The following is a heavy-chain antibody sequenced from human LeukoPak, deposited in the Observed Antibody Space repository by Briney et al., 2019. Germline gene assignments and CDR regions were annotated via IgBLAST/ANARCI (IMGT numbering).Heavy chain of an antibody. CDR3: AKDTRRYCSSTSCYYFDY. CDR2: ISWNSGSI. CDR1: GFTFDDYA. Sequence: PGRSLRLSCAASGFTFDDYAMPWVRQAPGKGLEWVSGISWNSGSIGYADSVKGRFAISRDNAKNSLYLQMNSLRAEDTALYYCAKDTRRYCSSTSCYYFDYWGQGTLVTVSS. J-gene: IGHJ4*02. V-gene: IGHV3-9*01. D-gene: IGHD2-2*01.